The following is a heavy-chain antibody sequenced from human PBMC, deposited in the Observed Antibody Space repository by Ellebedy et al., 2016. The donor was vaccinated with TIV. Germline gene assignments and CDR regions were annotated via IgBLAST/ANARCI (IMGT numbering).Heavy chain of an antibody. CDR2: ITSSSSTI. D-gene: IGHD3-10*01. V-gene: IGHV3-48*04. J-gene: IGHJ4*02. CDR1: GFTFSTYT. Sequence: GGSLRLSXAASGFTFSTYTMNWVRQAPGKGLECVSYITSSSSTIYYADSVKGRFTISRDNAKNSLYLQMNSLRTEDTALYYCAKDRGAAGAKYVDYWGQGTLVTVSS. CDR3: AKDRGAAGAKYVDY.